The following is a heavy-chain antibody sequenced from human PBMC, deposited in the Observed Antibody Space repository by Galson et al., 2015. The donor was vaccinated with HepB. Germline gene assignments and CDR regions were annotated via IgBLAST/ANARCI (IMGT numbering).Heavy chain of an antibody. CDR1: GYTFTSYY. CDR2: INPSGGST. V-gene: IGHV1-46*01. J-gene: IGHJ6*02. Sequence: SVKVSCKASGYTFTSYYMHWVRQAPGQGLEWMGIINPSGGSTSYAQKFQGRVTMTRDTSTSTVYMELSSLRSEDTAVYYCARAGVGLLEYYYGMDVWGQGTTVTVSS. CDR3: ARAGVGLLEYYYGMDV. D-gene: IGHD3-3*01.